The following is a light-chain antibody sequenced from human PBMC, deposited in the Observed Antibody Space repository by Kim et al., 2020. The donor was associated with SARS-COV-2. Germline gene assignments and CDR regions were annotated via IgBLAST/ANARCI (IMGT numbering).Light chain of an antibody. CDR2: DVT. CDR3: CSYAGSPPYV. CDR1: SSDVVLYNY. V-gene: IGLV2-11*01. Sequence: QSALTQPRSVSGSPGQSVTISCTGTSSDVVLYNYVSWYQQHPGKAPKLMIYDVTERPSGVPDRFSASKSGNTASLTISGLQAEDEADYYCCSYAGSPPYVFGTGTKVTVL. J-gene: IGLJ1*01.